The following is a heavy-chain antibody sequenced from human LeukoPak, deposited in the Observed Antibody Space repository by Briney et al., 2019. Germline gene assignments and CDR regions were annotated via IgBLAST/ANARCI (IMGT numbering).Heavy chain of an antibody. Sequence: SEIMSLTCTVSGDSISCYYWSWIRQPPGKGLEWIGYIYYSGSTNYNPSLKSRVTISVDTSKNQFSLKLSSVTAADTAVYYCARHGSSSWYLGYWGQGTLVPVSS. CDR3: ARHGSSSWYLGY. CDR2: IYYSGST. CDR1: GDSISCYY. J-gene: IGHJ4*02. V-gene: IGHV4-59*08. D-gene: IGHD6-13*01.